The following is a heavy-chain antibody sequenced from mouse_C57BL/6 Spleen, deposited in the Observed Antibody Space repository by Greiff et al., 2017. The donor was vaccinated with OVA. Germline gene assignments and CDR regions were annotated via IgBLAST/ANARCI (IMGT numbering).Heavy chain of an antibody. J-gene: IGHJ3*01. D-gene: IGHD2-2*01. CDR1: GFTFSDYY. Sequence: EVMLVESEGGLVQPGSSMKLSCTASGFTFSDYYMAWVRQVPEKGLEWVANINYDGSSTYYLDPLKSRFIISRDNAKNILYLQMHSLKSDDTAAYYCARDDGYDRGSFAYWGKGTLVTVSA. V-gene: IGHV5-16*01. CDR2: INYDGSST. CDR3: ARDDGYDRGSFAY.